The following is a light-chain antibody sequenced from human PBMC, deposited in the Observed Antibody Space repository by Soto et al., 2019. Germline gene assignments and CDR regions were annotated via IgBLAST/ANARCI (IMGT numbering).Light chain of an antibody. CDR2: AAS. V-gene: IGKV1-5*03. J-gene: IGKJ1*01. CDR3: QEYNSYWT. Sequence: IQMTHSPSTLSAFLEERLTITLRASHIISSWLAWHQQQAGKAPKLLIYAASSLESVVPSRFSGSGSGTEFPLTISRLQPDDFGTYYCQEYNSYWTFGQGTKVDIK. CDR1: HIISSW.